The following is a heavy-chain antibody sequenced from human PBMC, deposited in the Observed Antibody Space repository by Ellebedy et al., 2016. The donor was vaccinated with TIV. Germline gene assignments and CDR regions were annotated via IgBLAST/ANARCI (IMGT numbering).Heavy chain of an antibody. CDR1: GGTFISYA. Sequence: ASVKVSCKASGGTFISYAISWVRQAPGQGLEWMGGVIAIFGVPTYAQKFQGRVTITADDSTSTVYMELSSLRSDDTAVYYCARVLSDWYSPFSQWGQGTLVTVSS. CDR2: VIAIFGVP. J-gene: IGHJ1*01. D-gene: IGHD6-19*01. V-gene: IGHV1-69*13. CDR3: ARVLSDWYSPFSQ.